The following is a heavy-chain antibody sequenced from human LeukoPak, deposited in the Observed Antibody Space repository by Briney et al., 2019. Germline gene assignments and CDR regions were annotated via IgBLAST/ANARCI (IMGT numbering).Heavy chain of an antibody. CDR1: GFTFSSYW. Sequence: PGGSLRLSCAASGFTFSSYWMQWVRHAPGKGLVWVSRIKSDGSTNYADSVKGRFTISRDNAKNTLSLQMNSLRAEDTGVYYCARAPSEIGGYYPEYFRHWGQGTLVTVSS. V-gene: IGHV3-74*01. D-gene: IGHD3-22*01. J-gene: IGHJ1*01. CDR3: ARAPSEIGGYYPEYFRH. CDR2: IKSDGST.